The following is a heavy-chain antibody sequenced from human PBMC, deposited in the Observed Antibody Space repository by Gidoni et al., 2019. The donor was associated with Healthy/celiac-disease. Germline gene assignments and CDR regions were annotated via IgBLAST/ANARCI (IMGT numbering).Heavy chain of an antibody. Sequence: EVQLVESGGGLVKPGGSLRLSCAASGFTFSSYRMNWVRQAPGKGLEWVSSISSSSSYIYYADSVKGRFTISRDNAKNSLYLQMNSLRAEDTAVYYCARKLIAVETYYYYYGMDVWGQGTTVTVSS. CDR1: GFTFSSYR. J-gene: IGHJ6*02. D-gene: IGHD6-19*01. V-gene: IGHV3-21*01. CDR3: ARKLIAVETYYYYYGMDV. CDR2: ISSSSSYI.